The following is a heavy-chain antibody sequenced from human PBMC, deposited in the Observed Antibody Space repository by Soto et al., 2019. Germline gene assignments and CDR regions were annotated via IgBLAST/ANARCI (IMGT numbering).Heavy chain of an antibody. D-gene: IGHD3-10*01. Sequence: ASVKVCCKASGYTFTSYAMDWVRQAPGQRLEWMGWINAGNGNTKYSQKFQGRVTITRDTSASTAYMELGSLRSEDTAVYYCARDMGFGLSDYWGQGTLVTSP. J-gene: IGHJ4*02. CDR3: ARDMGFGLSDY. CDR1: GYTFTSYA. CDR2: INAGNGNT. V-gene: IGHV1-3*01.